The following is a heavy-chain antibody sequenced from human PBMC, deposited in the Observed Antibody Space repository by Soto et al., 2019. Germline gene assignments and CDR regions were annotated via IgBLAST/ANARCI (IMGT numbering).Heavy chain of an antibody. J-gene: IGHJ4*02. D-gene: IGHD3-22*01. Sequence: SVKVSCKASGFTFTSSAVQWVRQARGQRLEWIGWIVVGSGNTNYAQKFQERVTITRDMSTSTAYMELSSLRSEDTAVYYCAADPYYYDSSGYLTLDYWGQGTLVTVSS. CDR1: GFTFTSSA. CDR2: IVVGSGNT. V-gene: IGHV1-58*01. CDR3: AADPYYYDSSGYLTLDY.